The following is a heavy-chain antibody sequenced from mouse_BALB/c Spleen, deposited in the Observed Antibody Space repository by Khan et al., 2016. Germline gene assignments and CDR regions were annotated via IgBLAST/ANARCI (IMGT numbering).Heavy chain of an antibody. J-gene: IGHJ3*01. V-gene: IGHV1-9*01. CDR3: ARENYRAWFAY. CDR2: ILPGSGST. D-gene: IGHD2-14*01. CDR1: GYTFSSYW. Sequence: QVQLKESGAELMKPGASVKISCKATGYTFSSYWIEWVKQRPGHGLEWIGEILPGSGSTNYNEKFKDKATFTADTSSNTAYMQLSSLTSEDSAVYYWARENYRAWFAYWGQGTLVTVSA.